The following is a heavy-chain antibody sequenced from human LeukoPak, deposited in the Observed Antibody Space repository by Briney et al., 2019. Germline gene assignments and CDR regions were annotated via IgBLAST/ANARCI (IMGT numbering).Heavy chain of an antibody. CDR1: GFTFSSYA. J-gene: IGHJ4*02. V-gene: IGHV3-23*01. Sequence: PGGSLRLSCVGSGFTFSSYAMSWVRQAPGKGLEWVSAISGSGGSTNYADAVKGRFTISRDNSKNTLYLQMNSLRAEDTAVYYCGKGGGVSMTYIWNYWGQGTLVTVSS. CDR3: GKGGGVSMTYIWNY. CDR2: ISGSGGST. D-gene: IGHD3-16*01.